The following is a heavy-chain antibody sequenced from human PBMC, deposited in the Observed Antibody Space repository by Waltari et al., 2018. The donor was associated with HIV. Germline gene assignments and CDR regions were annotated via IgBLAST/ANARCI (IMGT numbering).Heavy chain of an antibody. J-gene: IGHJ4*02. V-gene: IGHV3-11*01. CDR2: IRSDTDTI. CDR1: GFTFSASY. Sequence: QVQLVESGGGLVNPGGSLRLSCATSGFTFSASYMTWIRQAPGKGLEWVSYIRSDTDTIYYADSVKGRFTISRDNAKNSLYLQMNRLSVEDTAVYYCARLKYSSGFFDYWGQGALVTVSS. CDR3: ARLKYSSGFFDY. D-gene: IGHD6-19*01.